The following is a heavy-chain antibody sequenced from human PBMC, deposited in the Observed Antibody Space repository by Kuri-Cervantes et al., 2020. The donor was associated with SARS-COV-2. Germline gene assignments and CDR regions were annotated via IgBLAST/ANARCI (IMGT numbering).Heavy chain of an antibody. Sequence: GESLKISCKASGYTFTSYGISWVRQAPGQGLEWMGWISAYNGNTNYAQKLQGRVTMTTDTSTSTAYMELRSLRSDDTAVYYCARVSLRGYSYGPRQDYYYGMDVWGQGTTVTVSS. J-gene: IGHJ6*02. V-gene: IGHV1-18*01. D-gene: IGHD5-18*01. CDR3: ARVSLRGYSYGPRQDYYYGMDV. CDR1: GYTFTSYG. CDR2: ISAYNGNT.